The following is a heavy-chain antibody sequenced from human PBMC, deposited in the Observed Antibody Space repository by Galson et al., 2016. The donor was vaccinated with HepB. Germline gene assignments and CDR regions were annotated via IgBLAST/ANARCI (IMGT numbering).Heavy chain of an antibody. J-gene: IGHJ4*02. V-gene: IGHV3-73*01. D-gene: IGHD5-12*01. CDR2: IRSKANNYAT. Sequence: SLRLSCAASGFTFSASAMHWVRQASGKGLEWVGRIRSKANNYATAYAASVKGRFTISRDDSKNTAYLQMNSLKTEDTAVYYCTRGTYSGYDLLLGYWGQGTLVTVSS. CDR3: TRGTYSGYDLLLGY. CDR1: GFTFSASA.